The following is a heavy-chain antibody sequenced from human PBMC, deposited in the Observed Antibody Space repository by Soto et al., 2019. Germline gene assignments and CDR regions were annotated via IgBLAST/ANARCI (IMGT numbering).Heavy chain of an antibody. V-gene: IGHV4-59*08. D-gene: IGHD3-10*01. Sequence: QVQLQESGPGLVKPSETLSRSCTVSGGSISSYHWSWIRQTPGKGLERIGYVHYSWGSNYNPSLKSRVAISLHPSKSQFSLKLPSVTATDPAVYYCARQGFVALHGLVDVWRQGTTVTVSS. CDR2: VHYSWGS. CDR3: ARQGFVALHGLVDV. J-gene: IGHJ6*02. CDR1: GGSISSYH.